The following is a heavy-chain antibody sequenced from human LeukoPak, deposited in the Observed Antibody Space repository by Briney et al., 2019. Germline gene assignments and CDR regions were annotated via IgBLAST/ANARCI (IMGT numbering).Heavy chain of an antibody. CDR3: ARVGYVPYYGMDV. CDR2: IYYSGST. D-gene: IGHD5-12*01. Sequence: PSETLSLTCTVSGGSISSYYWSWIRQPPGKGLEWIGYIYYSGSTNYNPSLKSRVTISVDTSKNQFSLKLGSVTAADTAVYYCARVGYVPYYGMDVWGQGTTVTVSS. V-gene: IGHV4-59*08. CDR1: GGSISSYY. J-gene: IGHJ6*02.